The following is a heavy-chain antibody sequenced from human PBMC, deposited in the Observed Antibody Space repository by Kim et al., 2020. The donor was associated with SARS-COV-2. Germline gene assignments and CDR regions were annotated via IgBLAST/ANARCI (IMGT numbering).Heavy chain of an antibody. D-gene: IGHD3-10*01. V-gene: IGHV4-4*02. Sequence: SETLSLTCAVSGGSISSSNWWSWVRQPPGKGLEWIGEIYHSGSTNYNPSLKSRVTISVDKSKNQFSLKLSSVTAADTAVYYCARAFMVRGTHGQTLYYYYGMDVWGQGTTVTVSS. CDR1: GGSISSSNW. CDR3: ARAFMVRGTHGQTLYYYYGMDV. J-gene: IGHJ6*02. CDR2: IYHSGST.